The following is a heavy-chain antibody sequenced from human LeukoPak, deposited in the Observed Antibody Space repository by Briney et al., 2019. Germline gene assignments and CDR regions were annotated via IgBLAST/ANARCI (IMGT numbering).Heavy chain of an antibody. Sequence: SETLSLTCTVSGGSISSYYWSWTRQPAGKGLEWTGRIYTSGSTNYNPSLKSRVTMSVDTSKNQFSLKLSSVTAADTAVYYCARGGYGRRAFDYWGQGTLVTVSS. J-gene: IGHJ4*02. CDR3: ARGGYGRRAFDY. V-gene: IGHV4-4*07. D-gene: IGHD6-13*01. CDR1: GGSISSYY. CDR2: IYTSGST.